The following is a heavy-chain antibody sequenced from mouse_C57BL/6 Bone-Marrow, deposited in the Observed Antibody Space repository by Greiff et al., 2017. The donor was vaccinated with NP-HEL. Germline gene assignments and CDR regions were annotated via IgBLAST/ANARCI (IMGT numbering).Heavy chain of an antibody. V-gene: IGHV1-55*01. J-gene: IGHJ4*01. Sequence: QVQLQQPGAELVKPGASVKMSCKASGYTFTSYWITWVKQRPGQGLEWIGDIYPGSGSTNYNEKFKSKATLTVDTSSSTAYMQLSSLTSEDSAVYYGARGRAIYYGYDESAMDYWGQGTSVTVSS. CDR3: ARGRAIYYGYDESAMDY. D-gene: IGHD2-2*01. CDR2: IYPGSGST. CDR1: GYTFTSYW.